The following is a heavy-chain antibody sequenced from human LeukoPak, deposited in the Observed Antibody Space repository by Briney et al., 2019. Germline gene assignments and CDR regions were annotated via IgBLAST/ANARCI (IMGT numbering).Heavy chain of an antibody. CDR2: MYNSGTG. V-gene: IGHV4-4*02. CDR3: ERGGGWDFDY. D-gene: IGHD6-19*01. J-gene: IGHJ4*02. Sequence: PSETLSLTCAVSGASITSRPWNCVRQPPGKGLEWIGEMYNSGTGTYKPSLRSRVTMFFDESKNHFALKLNSVTAADTAVYYCERGGGWDFDYWGQGVLVIVSS. CDR1: GASITSRPW.